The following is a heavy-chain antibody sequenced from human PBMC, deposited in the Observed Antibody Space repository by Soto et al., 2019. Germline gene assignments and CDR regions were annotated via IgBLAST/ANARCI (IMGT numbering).Heavy chain of an antibody. J-gene: IGHJ4*02. Sequence: QVQLVQSGAEEKKPGASVKVSCEASGYTFTANAVHWVRQAPGQRLEWMGWINTGKGNTYYSQNFQGRVTITRDTSASTVYMELSSLRSEDTAVYYCVRERLGALIDYWGQGTLVTVSS. CDR1: GYTFTANA. D-gene: IGHD3-3*01. CDR3: VRERLGALIDY. V-gene: IGHV1-3*05. CDR2: INTGKGNT.